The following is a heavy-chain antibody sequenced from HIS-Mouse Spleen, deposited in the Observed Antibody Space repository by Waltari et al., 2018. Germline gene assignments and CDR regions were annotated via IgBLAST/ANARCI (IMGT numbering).Heavy chain of an antibody. V-gene: IGHV4-38-2*02. CDR1: GYSISRGYY. Sequence: QVQLQESGPGLVKPSETLSLTCTAPGYSISRGYYWGWIRRPPGKGPEWIGRIYHSGSTYYNPSLKSRVTISVDTSKNQFSLKLSSVTAADTAVYYCARVKTWGQGTLVTVSS. CDR2: IYHSGST. J-gene: IGHJ5*02. CDR3: ARVKT.